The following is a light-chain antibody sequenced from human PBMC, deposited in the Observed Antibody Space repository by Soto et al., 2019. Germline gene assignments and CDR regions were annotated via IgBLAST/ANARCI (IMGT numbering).Light chain of an antibody. J-gene: IGKJ1*01. Sequence: ITCRASQGIDSYLAWYQQRPGKVPQLLIYETSILQSGVSSRFSGSGSGTEFTLTISSLQPDDFATYYCQHYNSYSEAFGQGTKVDIK. CDR3: QHYNSYSEA. CDR2: ETS. V-gene: IGKV1-9*01. CDR1: QGIDSY.